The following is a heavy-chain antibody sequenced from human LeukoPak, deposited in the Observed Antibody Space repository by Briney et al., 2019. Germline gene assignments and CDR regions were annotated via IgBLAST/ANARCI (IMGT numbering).Heavy chain of an antibody. D-gene: IGHD2-2*01. J-gene: IGHJ5*02. CDR3: ARSGVPAANWFDP. CDR1: GYSFTSYW. Sequence: GESLKISCKGSGYSFTSYWIGWVRQMPGKGLEWMGIIYPGDSDTRYSPSFQGQVTISADKSISTAYLQWSSLKALDTAMYYCARSGVPAANWFDPWGQGTLVTVSS. CDR2: IYPGDSDT. V-gene: IGHV5-51*03.